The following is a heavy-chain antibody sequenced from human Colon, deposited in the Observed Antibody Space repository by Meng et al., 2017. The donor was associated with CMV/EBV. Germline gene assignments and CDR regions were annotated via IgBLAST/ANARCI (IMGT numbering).Heavy chain of an antibody. CDR3: IKEDWYFDF. Sequence: QVKRLTSGTEVEKPGASVKVSCKASGYTFPAKHLHWVRHAPGQGLEWMGWIYPQNGGTYFAQKFQGRVTMTSDTSISTAYMELSSLTSDDTAIYYCIKEDWYFDFWGQGTLVTVSS. D-gene: IGHD2-21*01. V-gene: IGHV1-2*02. CDR2: IYPQNGGT. CDR1: GYTFPAKH. J-gene: IGHJ4*02.